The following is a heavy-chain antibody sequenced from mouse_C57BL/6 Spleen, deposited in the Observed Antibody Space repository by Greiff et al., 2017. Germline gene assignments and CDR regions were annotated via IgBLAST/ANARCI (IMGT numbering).Heavy chain of an antibody. V-gene: IGHV1-81*01. CDR2: IYPRSGNT. Sequence: QVQLQQSGAELARPGASVKLSCKASGYTFTSYGISWVKQRTGQGLEWIGEIYPRSGNTYYNEKFKGKATLTADKSSSTAYMELRSLTSEDSAVYVCARDWFAYWGQGTLVTVSA. CDR1: GYTFTSYG. CDR3: ARDWFAY. J-gene: IGHJ3*01.